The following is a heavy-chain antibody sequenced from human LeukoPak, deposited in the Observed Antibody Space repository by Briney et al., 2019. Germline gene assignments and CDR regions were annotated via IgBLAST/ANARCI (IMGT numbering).Heavy chain of an antibody. D-gene: IGHD3-10*01. CDR3: AREGAVYGSGSYSDY. V-gene: IGHV4-61*02. J-gene: IGHJ4*02. CDR2: IYTGGST. CDR1: GGSISSGSYY. Sequence: PSQTLSLTCTVSGGSISSGSYYWSWIRQPAGKGLEWIGRIYTGGSTNYNPSLKSRVTISLDTSKNQFSLKLTSVTAADTAVYYCAREGAVYGSGSYSDYWGQGTLVTVSS.